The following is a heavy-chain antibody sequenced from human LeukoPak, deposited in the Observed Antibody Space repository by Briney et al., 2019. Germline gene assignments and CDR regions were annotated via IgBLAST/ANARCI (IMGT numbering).Heavy chain of an antibody. CDR1: GFTFSTYA. CDR2: ISSSGGYT. Sequence: PGGSLRLSCAASGFTFSTYAMSWVRQAPGKGLEWVSAISSSGGYTYYADSVKGRFTISRDNSKNTLYLQMNSLRAEDTAVYYCARDPVTGYSKNWYVDYWGQGTLVTVSS. V-gene: IGHV3-23*01. J-gene: IGHJ4*02. D-gene: IGHD6-13*01. CDR3: ARDPVTGYSKNWYVDY.